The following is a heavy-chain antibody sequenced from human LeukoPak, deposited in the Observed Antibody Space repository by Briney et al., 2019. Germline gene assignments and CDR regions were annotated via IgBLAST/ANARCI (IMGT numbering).Heavy chain of an antibody. D-gene: IGHD3-22*01. CDR2: IKQDGTEK. CDR1: GFTFTTYW. V-gene: IGHV3-7*01. Sequence: GESLRLSCAASGFTFTTYWMSWVRQAPGKGLEWVANIKQDGTEKYYVDSVKGRFTISRDNAKNSLYLQMNSLRAEYTAVYYCAKDGPFNYYDSSVPREYWGQGTLFTVSS. CDR3: AKDGPFNYYDSSVPREY. J-gene: IGHJ4*02.